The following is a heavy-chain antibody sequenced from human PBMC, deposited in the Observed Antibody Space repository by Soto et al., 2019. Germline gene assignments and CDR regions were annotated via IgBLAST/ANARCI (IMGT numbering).Heavy chain of an antibody. CDR3: ARDSLDPGIAAAGGFDY. V-gene: IGHV3-33*01. J-gene: IGHJ4*02. D-gene: IGHD6-13*01. Sequence: QVQLVESGGGVVQPGRSLRLSCAASGFTFSSYGMHWVRQAPGKGLEWVAVIWYDGSNKYYADSVKGRFTISRDNSKNTLYLQRNSLRAEDTAVYYCARDSLDPGIAAAGGFDYWGQGTLVTVSS. CDR2: IWYDGSNK. CDR1: GFTFSSYG.